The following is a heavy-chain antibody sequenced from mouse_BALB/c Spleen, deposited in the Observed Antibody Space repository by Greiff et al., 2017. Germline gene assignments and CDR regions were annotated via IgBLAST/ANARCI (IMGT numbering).Heavy chain of an antibody. Sequence: VQLQQSGPELVKPGASVKIPCKASGYTFTDYNMDWVKQSHGKSLEWIGDINPNNGGTIYNQKFKGKATLTVDKSSSTAYMELRSLTSEDTAVYYCARNGNYVFGYAMDYWGQGTSVTVSS. D-gene: IGHD2-1*01. V-gene: IGHV1-18*01. CDR2: INPNNGGT. CDR1: GYTFTDYN. CDR3: ARNGNYVFGYAMDY. J-gene: IGHJ4*01.